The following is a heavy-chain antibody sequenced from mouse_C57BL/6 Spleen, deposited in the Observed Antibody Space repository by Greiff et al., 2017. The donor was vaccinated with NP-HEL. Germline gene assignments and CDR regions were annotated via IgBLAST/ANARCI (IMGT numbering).Heavy chain of an antibody. V-gene: IGHV1-15*01. Sequence: VQGVESGAELVRPGASVTLSCKASGYTFTDYEMHWVKQTPVHGLEWIGAIDPETGGTAYNQKFKGKAILTADKSSSTAYMELRSLTSEDSAVYYCTSGDSNYNYWGQGTTLTVSS. CDR2: IDPETGGT. J-gene: IGHJ2*01. D-gene: IGHD2-5*01. CDR3: TSGDSNYNY. CDR1: GYTFTDYE.